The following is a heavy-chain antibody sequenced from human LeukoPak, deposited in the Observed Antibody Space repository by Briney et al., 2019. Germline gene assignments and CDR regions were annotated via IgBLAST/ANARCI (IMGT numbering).Heavy chain of an antibody. V-gene: IGHV3-48*01. J-gene: IGHJ5*02. Sequence: GGSLRLSCAGSGFTFSTYSMNWVRQAPGKGLEWVSYISSSSSTIYYADSVKGRFTISRDNAKNSLYLQMNSLRAEDTAVYYCARDPIAARRGDGRNWFDPWGQGTLVTVSS. CDR1: GFTFSTYS. CDR3: ARDPIAARRGDGRNWFDP. D-gene: IGHD6-6*01. CDR2: ISSSSSTI.